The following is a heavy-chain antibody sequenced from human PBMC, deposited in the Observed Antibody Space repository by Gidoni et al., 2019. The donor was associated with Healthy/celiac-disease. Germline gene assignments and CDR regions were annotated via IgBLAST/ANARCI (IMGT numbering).Heavy chain of an antibody. V-gene: IGHV4-61*02. Sequence: VQLQESGPGLVKPSQTLSLTCTVSGGSISSGSYYWSGIRQPAGKGLEWIGRIYTSGSTNYNPSLKSRVTMSVDTSKNQFSLKLSSVTAADTAVYYCARTDLELRGGEKMDVWGKGTTVTVSS. CDR1: GGSISSGSYY. CDR2: IYTSGST. J-gene: IGHJ6*04. CDR3: ARTDLELRGGEKMDV. D-gene: IGHD1-7*01.